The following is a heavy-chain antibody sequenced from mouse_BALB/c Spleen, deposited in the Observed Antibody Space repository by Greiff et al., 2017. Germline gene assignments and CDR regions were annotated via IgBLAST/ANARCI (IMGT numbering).Heavy chain of an antibody. V-gene: IGHV5-6*01. J-gene: IGHJ1*01. D-gene: IGHD2-4*01. CDR1: GFTFSSYG. CDR3: ASPIYYDYDGWYFDV. CDR2: ISSGGSYT. Sequence: EVMLVESGGDLVKPGGSLKLSCAASGFTFSSYGMSWVRQTPDKRLEWVATISSGGSYTYYPDSVKGRFTISRDNAKNTLYLQMSSLKSEDTAMYYCASPIYYDYDGWYFDVWGAGTTVTVSS.